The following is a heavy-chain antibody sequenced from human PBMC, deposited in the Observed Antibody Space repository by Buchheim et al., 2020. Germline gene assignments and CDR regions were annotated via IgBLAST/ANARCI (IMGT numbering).Heavy chain of an antibody. D-gene: IGHD2-21*02. CDR1: GFTFSSYG. CDR2: IWYDGSNK. Sequence: QVQLVESGGGVVQPGRSLRLSCAASGFTFSSYGMHWVRQAPGKGLEWVAVIWYDGSNKYYADSVKGRFTISSDNSKNTLYLQMNSLRAEDTAVYYCARALCGGDCYTDYWGQGTL. CDR3: ARALCGGDCYTDY. V-gene: IGHV3-33*01. J-gene: IGHJ4*02.